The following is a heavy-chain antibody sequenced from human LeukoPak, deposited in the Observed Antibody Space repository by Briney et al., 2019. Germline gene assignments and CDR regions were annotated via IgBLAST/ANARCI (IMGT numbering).Heavy chain of an antibody. D-gene: IGHD3-22*01. CDR3: AKAGPTSGYYYRNYGMDV. CDR2: ISGGGDST. J-gene: IGHJ6*02. V-gene: IGHV3-23*01. CDR1: GFTFSSYA. Sequence: GGSLRLSCEASGFTFSSYAMSWVRQAPGMGLQGVAFISGGGDSTYHADSVRGRFTISRDNSKNTLSLQMNSLRAEDTAVYHCAKAGPTSGYYYRNYGMDVWGQGTTVTVSS.